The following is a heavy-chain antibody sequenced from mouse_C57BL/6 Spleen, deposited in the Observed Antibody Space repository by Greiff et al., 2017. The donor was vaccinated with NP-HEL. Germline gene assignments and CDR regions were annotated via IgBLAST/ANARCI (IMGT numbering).Heavy chain of an antibody. V-gene: IGHV1-59*01. CDR3: ASTAQATGFAY. CDR2: IDPSDSYT. CDR1: GYTFTSYW. Sequence: QVHVQQSGAELVRPGTSVKLSCKASGYTFTSYWMHWVKQRPGQGLEWIGVIDPSDSYTNYNQKFKGKATLTVDTSSSTAYMQLSSLTSEDSAVYYCASTAQATGFAYWGQGTLVTVSA. J-gene: IGHJ3*01. D-gene: IGHD3-2*02.